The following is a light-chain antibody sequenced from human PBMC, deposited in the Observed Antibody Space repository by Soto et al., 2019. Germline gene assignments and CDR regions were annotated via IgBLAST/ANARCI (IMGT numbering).Light chain of an antibody. CDR2: AAS. J-gene: IGKJ1*01. Sequence: ITQYPSLLAASTRDRVTSSCRMSQGISSYLAWYQQKPGKAPELLIYAASTLQSGVPSRFSGSRYGTDYTITISCLQSEDFATSYCQQYYSFPRTFGQGTKVDIK. CDR3: QQYYSFPRT. CDR1: QGISSY. V-gene: IGKV1D-8*01.